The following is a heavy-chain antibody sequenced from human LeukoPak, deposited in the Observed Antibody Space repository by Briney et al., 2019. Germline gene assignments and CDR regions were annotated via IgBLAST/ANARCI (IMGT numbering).Heavy chain of an antibody. CDR3: ARDPPDSSSSGGGLL. CDR1: GGTFSSYA. CDR2: FDPEDGET. D-gene: IGHD6-6*01. V-gene: IGHV1-24*01. J-gene: IGHJ4*02. Sequence: GASVKVSCKASGGTFSSYAISWVRQAPGKGLEWMGGFDPEDGETIYAQKFQGRVTMTEDTSTDTAYMELSSLRSEDTAVYYCARDPPDSSSSGGGLLWGQGTLVTVSS.